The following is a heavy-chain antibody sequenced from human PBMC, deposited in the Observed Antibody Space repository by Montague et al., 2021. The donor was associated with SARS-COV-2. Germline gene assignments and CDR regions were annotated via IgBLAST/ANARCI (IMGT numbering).Heavy chain of an antibody. V-gene: IGHV4-4*02. D-gene: IGHD5-18*01. CDR1: GGSISSSHW. J-gene: IGHJ6*02. CDR3: ARSGFTYRRRTYAMDV. Sequence: SETLSLTCAVSGGSISSSHWRSCIRQPPGKGLEWIGEISHSGSTKYNPSLKTRDTISLDTSKNQLPPQLTSVTAADTAMYYCARSGFTYRRRTYAMDVWGQGTTVTVSS. CDR2: ISHSGST.